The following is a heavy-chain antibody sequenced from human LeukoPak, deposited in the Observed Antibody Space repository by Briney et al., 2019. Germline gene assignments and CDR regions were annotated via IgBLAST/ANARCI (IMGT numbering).Heavy chain of an antibody. V-gene: IGHV1-18*01. CDR1: GYTFTSYG. J-gene: IGHJ5*02. CDR2: ISAYNGNT. D-gene: IGHD6-13*01. Sequence: GASVNVSCKASGYTFTSYGINWVRQAPGQGLEWMGWISAYNGNTIYAQKLQGRVTMTTDTSTNTAYMEVRSLRSDDTAVYYCARDQEFGIAAVKSWFDPWGQGTLVTVSS. CDR3: ARDQEFGIAAVKSWFDP.